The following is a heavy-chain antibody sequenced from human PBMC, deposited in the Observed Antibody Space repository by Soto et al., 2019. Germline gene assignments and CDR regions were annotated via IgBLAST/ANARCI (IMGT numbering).Heavy chain of an antibody. Sequence: SETVSLTCTVSGGSISSDYWSWIRQPAGRGLEWMGRIYTSENTHYTPYLRSRVSMSLDTSKNQLSLNLSSVTAADTAVYYCARGVGRSSWTSFYSWGQGTPVTVS. CDR2: IYTSENT. CDR3: ARGVGRSSWTSFYS. V-gene: IGHV4-4*07. D-gene: IGHD6-13*01. CDR1: GGSISSDY. J-gene: IGHJ4*02.